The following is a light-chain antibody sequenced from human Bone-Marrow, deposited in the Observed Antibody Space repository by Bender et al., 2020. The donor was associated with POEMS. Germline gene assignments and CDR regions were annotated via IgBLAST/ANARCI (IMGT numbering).Light chain of an antibody. CDR3: LLSYDGGFWV. CDR2: DTT. Sequence: QAVVTQEPSLTVSPGGTVPLTCGSSTGTFTSGHYAYWFQKKPGQAPTTLIYDTTKKRSWTPARFSGSLLGGKAALTLSGAQPEDESEYYCLLSYDGGFWVFGGGTKLTVL. V-gene: IGLV7-46*01. CDR1: TGTFTSGHY. J-gene: IGLJ3*02.